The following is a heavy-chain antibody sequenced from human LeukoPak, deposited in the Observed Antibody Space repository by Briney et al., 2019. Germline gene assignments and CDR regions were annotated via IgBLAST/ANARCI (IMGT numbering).Heavy chain of an antibody. D-gene: IGHD3-9*01. CDR2: ISSSSSYI. Sequence: GGSLRLSCAASGFTFSSYSMNWVRQAPGKGLEWVSSISSSSSYIYYADSVKGRFTISRDNAKNSLYLQMNSLRAEDTAVYYCARDPDDIEAKDYWGQGTLVTVSS. J-gene: IGHJ4*02. CDR1: GFTFSSYS. V-gene: IGHV3-21*01. CDR3: ARDPDDIEAKDY.